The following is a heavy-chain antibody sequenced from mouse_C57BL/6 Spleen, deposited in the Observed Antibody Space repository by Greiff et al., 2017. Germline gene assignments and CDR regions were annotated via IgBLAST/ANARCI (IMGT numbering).Heavy chain of an antibody. J-gene: IGHJ2*01. CDR3: ARRVYYGSSYGYFDY. CDR2: IYPGDGDT. Sequence: QVQLKESGAELVKPGASVKISCKASGYAFSSYWMNWVKQRPGKGLEWIGQIYPGDGDTNYNGKFKGKATLTADKSSSTAYMQLSSLTSEDSAVYFCARRVYYGSSYGYFDYWGQGTTLTVSS. V-gene: IGHV1-80*01. D-gene: IGHD1-1*01. CDR1: GYAFSSYW.